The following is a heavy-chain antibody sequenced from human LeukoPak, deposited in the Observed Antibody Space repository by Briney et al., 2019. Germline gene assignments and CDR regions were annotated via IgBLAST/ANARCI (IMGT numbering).Heavy chain of an antibody. V-gene: IGHV3-21*01. Sequence: PGGSLSLSFEASGFTFISFGMNWVGRAPGRGLRWVSSISSSSSYIYYADSVKGRFTISRDNAKNSLYLQMNSLRAEDTAVYYCARDGTVTNDYWGQGTLVTVSS. CDR3: ARDGTVTNDY. J-gene: IGHJ4*02. CDR2: ISSSSSYI. CDR1: GFTFISFG. D-gene: IGHD4-17*01.